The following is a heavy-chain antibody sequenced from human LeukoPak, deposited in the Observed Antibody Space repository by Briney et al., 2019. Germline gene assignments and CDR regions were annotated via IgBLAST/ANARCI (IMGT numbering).Heavy chain of an antibody. CDR1: GFSFSSQW. Sequence: GGSLRLSCAASGFSFSSQWMHRVRQAPGKGLVWVARINSAGSSTRYADSVKGRFTVSRDNANNTLYLQMNSLRAEDTAVYYCARSDYFDYWGQGTLVTVSS. V-gene: IGHV3-74*01. J-gene: IGHJ4*02. CDR3: ARSDYFDY. CDR2: INSAGSST.